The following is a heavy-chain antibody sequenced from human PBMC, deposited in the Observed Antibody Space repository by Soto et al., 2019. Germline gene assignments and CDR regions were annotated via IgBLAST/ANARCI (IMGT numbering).Heavy chain of an antibody. CDR1: GFTFSSYG. Sequence: AGGSLRLSCAASGFTFSSYGMHWVRQAPGKGLEWVAVISYDGSNKYYADSVKGRFTISRDNSKNTLYLQMNSLRAEDTAVYYCAKVQDGSGSYHYYYYMDVWGKGTTVTVSS. CDR2: ISYDGSNK. D-gene: IGHD3-10*01. V-gene: IGHV3-30*18. J-gene: IGHJ6*03. CDR3: AKVQDGSGSYHYYYYMDV.